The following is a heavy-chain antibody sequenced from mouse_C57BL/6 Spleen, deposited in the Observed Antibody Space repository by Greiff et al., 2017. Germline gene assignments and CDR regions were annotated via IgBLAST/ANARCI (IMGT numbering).Heavy chain of an antibody. CDR2: ISYAGSN. D-gene: IGHD1-1*01. J-gene: IGHJ2*01. CDR1: GYSITSGYY. CDR3: ARDYYGSRFDY. V-gene: IGHV3-6*01. Sequence: EVKVEESGPGLVKPSQSLSLTCSVTGYSITSGYYWNWIRQFPGNKLEWMGYISYAGSNNYNPSLKNRISITRDTSKNQFFLKLNSVTTEDTATYYCARDYYGSRFDYWGQGTTLTVSS.